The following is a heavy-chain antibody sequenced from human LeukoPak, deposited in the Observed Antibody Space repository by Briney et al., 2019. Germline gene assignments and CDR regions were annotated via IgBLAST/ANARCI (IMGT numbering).Heavy chain of an antibody. CDR2: INHSGST. CDR1: GGSFSGYY. Sequence: PSETLSLTCAVYGGSFSGYYWSWIRQPPGKGLEWIGEINHSGSTNYNPSLKSRVTISEDTSKNQFSLKLSSVTAADTAVYYCARSLIPGWFDPWGQGTLVTVSS. CDR3: ARSLIPGWFDP. V-gene: IGHV4-34*01. J-gene: IGHJ5*02.